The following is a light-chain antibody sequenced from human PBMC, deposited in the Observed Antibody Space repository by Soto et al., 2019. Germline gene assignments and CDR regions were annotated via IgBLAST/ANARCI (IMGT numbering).Light chain of an antibody. Sequence: EVELTQSPGTLSLSPGESATLSCRASQRISNSYLAWYQQKPGQAPRLLIQGASSRATGIPDRFSGSGSGTELTLTISRLEPEDSAVYYCQQFGSSAWTFGKGTKVDIK. V-gene: IGKV3-20*01. J-gene: IGKJ1*01. CDR2: GAS. CDR3: QQFGSSAWT. CDR1: QRISNSY.